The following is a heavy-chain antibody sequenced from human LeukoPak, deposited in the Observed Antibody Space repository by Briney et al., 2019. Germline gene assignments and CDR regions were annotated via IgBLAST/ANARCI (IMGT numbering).Heavy chain of an antibody. Sequence: GGSLRLSCAASGFTFSSYAMSWVRQAPGRGLEWVSAISGSGGSTYYADSVKGRFTISRDNSKNTLYLQMNSLRAEDTAVYYCVNSGYDYGQYYYGMDVWGQGTTVTVSS. J-gene: IGHJ6*02. CDR2: ISGSGGST. CDR1: GFTFSSYA. V-gene: IGHV3-23*01. D-gene: IGHD5-12*01. CDR3: VNSGYDYGQYYYGMDV.